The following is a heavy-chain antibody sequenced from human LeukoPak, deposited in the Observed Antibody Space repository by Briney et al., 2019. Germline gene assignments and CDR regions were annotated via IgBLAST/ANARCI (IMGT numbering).Heavy chain of an antibody. J-gene: IGHJ4*02. CDR2: IYYSGST. CDR1: GGSFSSGSYY. D-gene: IGHD2-2*01. CDR3: ARGHRTIKQDYFDY. Sequence: SETLSLTCSVSGGSFSSGSYYWSWIRQPPGKGLEWIGDIYYSGSTNYSPSLKSRVTISVDTSKNQFSLKLSSVTAADTAVYYCARGHRTIKQDYFDYWGQGTLVTVSS. V-gene: IGHV4-61*01.